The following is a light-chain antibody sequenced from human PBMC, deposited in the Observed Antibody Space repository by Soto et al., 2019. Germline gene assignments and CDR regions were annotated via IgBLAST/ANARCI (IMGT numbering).Light chain of an antibody. CDR1: QGISSW. CDR3: QQANSFPLT. J-gene: IGKJ4*01. V-gene: IGKV1-12*01. CDR2: TAS. Sequence: DIQMTQSPSSVSASVGDRVTITCRASQGISSWLAWYQQKPGKAPNLLIHTASSLQSGVPSRFSGSGSGTAFTRTITSLQPEEFATDYCQQANSFPLTFGGGTKVEIK.